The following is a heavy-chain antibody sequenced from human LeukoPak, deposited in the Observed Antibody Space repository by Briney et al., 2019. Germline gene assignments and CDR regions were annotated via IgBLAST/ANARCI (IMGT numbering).Heavy chain of an antibody. V-gene: IGHV1-2*02. D-gene: IGHD3-3*01. CDR2: INPNRGGT. Sequence: ASVKVSCKASGYTFTGYYMHWARQAPGQGLEWMGWINPNRGGTDYAQKFQGRVTMTRDTSISTAYMELSRLRSDDTAVYYCAREEGMRGYDFWSGEPDDYWGQGTLVTVSS. CDR3: AREEGMRGYDFWSGEPDDY. CDR1: GYTFTGYY. J-gene: IGHJ4*02.